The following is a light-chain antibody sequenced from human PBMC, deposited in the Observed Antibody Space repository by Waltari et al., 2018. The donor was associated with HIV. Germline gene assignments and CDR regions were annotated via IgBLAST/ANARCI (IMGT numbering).Light chain of an antibody. CDR1: QGISSY. V-gene: IGKV1-9*01. Sequence: DIQLTQSPSFLSASVGDRVTITGRASQGISSYLAWYQQKPGKATKLLIYAASTLQSGVPSRFSGSGSGTEFTLTISSLQPEDFATYYCQQLNSYLWTFGQGTKVEIK. CDR2: AAS. J-gene: IGKJ1*01. CDR3: QQLNSYLWT.